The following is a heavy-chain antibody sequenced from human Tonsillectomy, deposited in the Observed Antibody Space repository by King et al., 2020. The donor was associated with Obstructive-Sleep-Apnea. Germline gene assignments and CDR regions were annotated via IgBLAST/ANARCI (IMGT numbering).Heavy chain of an antibody. J-gene: IGHJ6*02. D-gene: IGHD2-2*01. V-gene: IGHV3-74*01. CDR1: GFTFSSYW. CDR2: INSDGSTT. CDR3: ASDRDCRSTSCFFGMDG. Sequence: VQLVESGGGLVQPGGSLRLTCAASGFTFSSYWMHWVRQAPGKGLVWVSRINSDGSTTTYAASVKGRFTISRDNAKNTLHLQMSSLRAEDTAVYFCASDRDCRSTSCFFGMDGWGQGTTVTVSS.